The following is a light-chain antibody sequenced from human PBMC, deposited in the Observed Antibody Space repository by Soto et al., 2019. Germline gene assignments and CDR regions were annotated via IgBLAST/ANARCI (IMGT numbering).Light chain of an antibody. J-gene: IGKJ4*01. V-gene: IGKV3-11*01. CDR3: QQGGS. CDR2: DGF. CDR1: QSVNTY. Sequence: EIVLTQSPATLSLSPGEGATLSCSASQSVNTYLAWYQQKPGQAPRLLIYDGFNRATVIPARFSGSGSGTDFTLTISSLEPEDFAVYYCQQGGSFGGGTKVEI.